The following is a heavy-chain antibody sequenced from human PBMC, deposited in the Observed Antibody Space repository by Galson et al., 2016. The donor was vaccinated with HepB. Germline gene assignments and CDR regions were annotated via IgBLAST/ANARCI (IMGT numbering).Heavy chain of an antibody. CDR2: IRGSGGVT. CDR3: AKDILEVPAALPFDS. J-gene: IGHJ4*02. CDR1: GFSFSTYG. Sequence: SLRLSCAVSGFSFSTYGMSWVRQAPGKGLEWISAIRGSGGVTHYADSVRGLFTISRDHSKRTLFLHMSSLTVEDTAVYYCAKDILEVPAALPFDSWGQGTLVIVSS. D-gene: IGHD2-2*01. V-gene: IGHV3-23*01.